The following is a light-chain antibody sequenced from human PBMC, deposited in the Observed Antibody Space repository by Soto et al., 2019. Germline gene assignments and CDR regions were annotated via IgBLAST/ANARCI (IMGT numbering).Light chain of an antibody. CDR3: CSYAGSSTFYV. J-gene: IGLJ1*01. V-gene: IGLV2-23*02. Sequence: QSALTQPASVSGSPGQSITISCTGTSSDVGSYNLISWYQQYPDKAPTLMIYEVNKRPSGVSTRFSGSKSGNTASLTISGLQAEDEADYYCCSYAGSSTFYVFGSGTKLTVL. CDR1: SSDVGSYNL. CDR2: EVN.